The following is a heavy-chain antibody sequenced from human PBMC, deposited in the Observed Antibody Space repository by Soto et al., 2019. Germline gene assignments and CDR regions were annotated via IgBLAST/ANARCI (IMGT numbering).Heavy chain of an antibody. Sequence: EVQLVESGGGLTQPGGSLRLSCAASGFTFSTYEMNWVRQAPGKGLEWVSYISATASTIYYADSVKGRFTISRDNAKNSLSLQMNSLRAEDTAFYYCARLAYCGGDCFSHWDGYYFDYWGQGTLVTVSS. J-gene: IGHJ4*02. CDR3: ARLAYCGGDCFSHWDGYYFDY. CDR2: ISATASTI. V-gene: IGHV3-48*03. D-gene: IGHD2-21*02. CDR1: GFTFSTYE.